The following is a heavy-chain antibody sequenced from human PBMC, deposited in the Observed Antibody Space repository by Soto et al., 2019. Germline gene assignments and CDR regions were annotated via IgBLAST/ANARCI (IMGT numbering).Heavy chain of an antibody. CDR1: GYTFTGYY. D-gene: IGHD6-13*01. CDR2: INPNSGGT. CDR3: ARGEGIAAAGTSGVFYYFDY. Sequence: ASVKVSCKASGYTFTGYYMHWVRQAPGQGLEWMGWINPNSGGTNYAQKFQGWVTMTRDTSISTAYMELSRLRSDDTAVCYCARGEGIAAAGTSGVFYYFDYWGQGTLVTVSS. V-gene: IGHV1-2*04. J-gene: IGHJ4*02.